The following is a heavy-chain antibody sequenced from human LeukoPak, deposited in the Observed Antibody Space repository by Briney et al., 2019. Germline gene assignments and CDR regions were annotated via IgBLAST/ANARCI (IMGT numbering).Heavy chain of an antibody. J-gene: IGHJ4*02. V-gene: IGHV3-23*01. CDR1: RFTFSSYA. Sequence: PGGSLRLSCAASRFTFSSYAMSWVRQAPGKGLEWVSSISGSSDRTFYADSVKGRFTISRDNSKNTLFLQMNTLRAEDTAVYYCVGFDYWGQGTLVTDSS. CDR2: ISGSSDRT. CDR3: VGFDY.